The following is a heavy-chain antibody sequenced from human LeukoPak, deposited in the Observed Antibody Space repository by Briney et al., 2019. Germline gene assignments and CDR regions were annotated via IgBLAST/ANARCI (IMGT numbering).Heavy chain of an antibody. CDR3: VRDGGYN. CDR1: GFTVSSYW. J-gene: IGHJ4*02. D-gene: IGHD1-1*01. V-gene: IGHV3-7*01. Sequence: GGSLRLSCAASGFTVSSYWRSWVRQAPGKGLEWVANIKQDGSEKYYVDSVKGRFTISRDNAKNSLYLQVNSLRAEDTAVYYCVRDGGYNWGQGTLVTVSS. CDR2: IKQDGSEK.